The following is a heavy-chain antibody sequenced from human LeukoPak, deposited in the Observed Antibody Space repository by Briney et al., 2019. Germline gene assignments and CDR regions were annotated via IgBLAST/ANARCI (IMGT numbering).Heavy chain of an antibody. D-gene: IGHD3-16*01. CDR1: GGSISGYY. V-gene: IGHV4-59*01. CDR2: IHYSGRP. J-gene: IGHJ6*02. CDR3: ARFGVDYDMDV. Sequence: SETLSLTCTVSGGSISGYYWTWIRQPPGKGLEWIGQIHYSGRPDYNPSLKSRVTISVDTSKNQRSLKVTSVTGADTAVYYCARFGVDYDMDVWGQGTTVTVSS.